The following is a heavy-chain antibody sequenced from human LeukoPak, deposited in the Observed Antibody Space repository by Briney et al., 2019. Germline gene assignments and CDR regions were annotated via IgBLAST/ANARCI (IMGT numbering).Heavy chain of an antibody. CDR3: VGGSYPGYFDY. CDR2: IYSGGSI. Sequence: GGSLILSCAASGFTIISTYMGWGRQAPAQGLEWVSVIYSGGSIYYADSVKGRFTISRDNSKNTLYLQMNSLRAEDTAVYYCVGGSYPGYFDYWGQGTLVTVSS. V-gene: IGHV3-53*01. CDR1: GFTIISTY. D-gene: IGHD1-26*01. J-gene: IGHJ4*02.